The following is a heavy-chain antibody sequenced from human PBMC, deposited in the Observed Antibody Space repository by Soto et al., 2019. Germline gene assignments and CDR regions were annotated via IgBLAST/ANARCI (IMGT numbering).Heavy chain of an antibody. Sequence: QVQLVQSGAEVKKPGASVKVSCKASGYTFTSYDINWVRQATGQGLEWMGWMNPNSGNTGYAQKFQGRVTMTRNTSISTAYMELSSLRSEDTAVYYWARDGSGSYWSYYYYGMDVWGQGTTVTVSS. V-gene: IGHV1-8*01. J-gene: IGHJ6*02. CDR2: MNPNSGNT. CDR1: GYTFTSYD. D-gene: IGHD3-10*01. CDR3: ARDGSGSYWSYYYYGMDV.